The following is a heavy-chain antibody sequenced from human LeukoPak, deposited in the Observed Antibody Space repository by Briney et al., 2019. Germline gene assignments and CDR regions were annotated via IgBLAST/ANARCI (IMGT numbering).Heavy chain of an antibody. CDR1: GGSISSSSYY. J-gene: IGHJ4*02. CDR3: ARGDIAVATTERTFDY. CDR2: IYYSGST. D-gene: IGHD6-19*01. Sequence: SETLSLTCTVSGGSISSSSYYWGWIRQPPGKGLEWIGSIYYSGSTYYNPSLKSRVTISVDTSKNQFSLKLSSVTAADTAVYYCARGDIAVATTERTFDYWGQGTLVTVSS. V-gene: IGHV4-39*01.